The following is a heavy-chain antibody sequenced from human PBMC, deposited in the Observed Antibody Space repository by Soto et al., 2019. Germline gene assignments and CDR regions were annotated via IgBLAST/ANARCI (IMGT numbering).Heavy chain of an antibody. CDR2: INAGNGNT. V-gene: IGHV1-3*01. Sequence: ASVKVSCKASGYTFTSYAMHWVRQAPGQRLEWMGWINAGNGNTKYSQKFQGRVTITRDTSASTAYMELSSLRSDDTAVYYCARHRGRTAAGTEFGMDVWGKGTTVTVSS. D-gene: IGHD6-13*01. CDR3: ARHRGRTAAGTEFGMDV. J-gene: IGHJ6*04. CDR1: GYTFTSYA.